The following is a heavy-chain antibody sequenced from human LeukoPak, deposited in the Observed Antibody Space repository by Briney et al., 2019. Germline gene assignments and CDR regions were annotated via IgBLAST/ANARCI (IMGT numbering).Heavy chain of an antibody. CDR1: GFTFSSYA. D-gene: IGHD4-11*01. Sequence: PGRSLRLSCAASGFTFSSYAMHWVRQAPGKGLEWVAVIWYDGSNKYYADSVKGRFTISRDNSKNTLYLQMNSLRAEDTAVYYCARSPPSNYGLGFDPWGQGTLVTVSS. V-gene: IGHV3-33*08. CDR3: ARSPPSNYGLGFDP. J-gene: IGHJ5*02. CDR2: IWYDGSNK.